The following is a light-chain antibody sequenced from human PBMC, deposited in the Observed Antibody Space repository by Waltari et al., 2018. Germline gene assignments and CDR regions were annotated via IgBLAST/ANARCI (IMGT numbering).Light chain of an antibody. CDR3: QTWDSNTAV. Sequence: SYELTQPPSVSVSPGQTASLPCSGDTLGQKYTSWYQQKPGQSPVLIVYQDTTRPSGIPGRFSGSTSGNTGNTSTLTISGTQAMDEADYYCQTWDSNTAVFGSGTKLTVL. CDR2: QDT. CDR1: TLGQKY. V-gene: IGLV3-1*01. J-gene: IGLJ1*01.